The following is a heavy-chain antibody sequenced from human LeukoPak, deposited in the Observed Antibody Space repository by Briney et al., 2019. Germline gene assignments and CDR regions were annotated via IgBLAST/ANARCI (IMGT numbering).Heavy chain of an antibody. CDR3: ARALYCSSSNCYDGASDY. D-gene: IGHD2-15*01. J-gene: IGHJ4*02. CDR1: GGSFINYA. Sequence: ASVKVSCKASGGSFINYAISWVRQAPGQGLEWMGWITADNGNANYAQKFQGRVTMTADTSTSTAYMELRSLRSDDTAVYYCARALYCSSSNCYDGASDYWGQGTLVTVSS. CDR2: ITADNGNA. V-gene: IGHV1-18*01.